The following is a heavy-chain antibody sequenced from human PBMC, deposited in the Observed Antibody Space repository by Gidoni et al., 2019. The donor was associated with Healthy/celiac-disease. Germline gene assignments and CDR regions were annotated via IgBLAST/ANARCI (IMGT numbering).Heavy chain of an antibody. D-gene: IGHD5-12*01. CDR3: AREINRGYSGYVDY. CDR2: IYYSGST. J-gene: IGHJ4*02. V-gene: IGHV4-59*01. CDR1: GGSISSYY. Sequence: QVQLQESGPGLVKPSETLSLTCTVPGGSISSYYWSWIRQPPGKGLEWIGYIYYSGSTNYNPSLKSRVTISVDTSKNQFSLKLSSVTAADTAVYYCAREINRGYSGYVDYWGQGTLVTVSS.